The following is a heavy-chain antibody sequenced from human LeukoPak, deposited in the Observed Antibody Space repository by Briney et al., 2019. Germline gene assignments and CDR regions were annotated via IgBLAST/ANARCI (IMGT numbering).Heavy chain of an antibody. Sequence: GGSLRLSCAASGFTFSSYAMSWVRQAPGKGLEWVSVIYSGGSTYYADSVKGRFTISRDNSKNTLYLQMNSLRAEDTAVYYCGFAGPRRDFDYWGQGTLVTVSS. V-gene: IGHV3-66*01. CDR1: GFTFSSYA. CDR2: IYSGGST. CDR3: GFAGPRRDFDY. J-gene: IGHJ4*02.